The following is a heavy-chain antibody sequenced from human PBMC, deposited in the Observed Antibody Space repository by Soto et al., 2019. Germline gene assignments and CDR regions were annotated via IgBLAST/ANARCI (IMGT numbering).Heavy chain of an antibody. D-gene: IGHD2-21*02. Sequence: QVQLQESGPGLVKPSGTLSLTCAVSGGSVSSSNWWSWVRQSPGKGLEWMGEIYHSGSAHYNPSLKSRATMSLDKSKNQFSLRLTPVTAADTAVYYCARVPGVVVSADDAFDIWGPGTRVLVSS. CDR2: IYHSGSA. CDR1: GGSVSSSNW. V-gene: IGHV4-4*02. J-gene: IGHJ3*02. CDR3: ARVPGVVVSADDAFDI.